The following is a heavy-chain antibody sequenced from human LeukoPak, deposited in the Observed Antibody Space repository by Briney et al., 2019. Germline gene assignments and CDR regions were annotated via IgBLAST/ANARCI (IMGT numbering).Heavy chain of an antibody. CDR1: GFTFSNAW. CDR3: PTVGYSGYEFDY. Sequence: PGGSLRLSCAAPGFTFSNAWMSWVREAPGKGLEWAGRIKSKTDGGTTDYAAPVNGRFTISRDDSKNTLYLQMNSLKTEDTAVYFCPTVGYSGYEFDYWGQGTMVTVSS. V-gene: IGHV3-15*01. CDR2: IKSKTDGGTT. D-gene: IGHD5-12*01. J-gene: IGHJ4*02.